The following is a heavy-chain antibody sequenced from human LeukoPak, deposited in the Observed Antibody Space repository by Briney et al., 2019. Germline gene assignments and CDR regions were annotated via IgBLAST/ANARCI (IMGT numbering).Heavy chain of an antibody. D-gene: IGHD5-18*01. CDR3: AKVGYSYGLDY. Sequence: PGGSLRLSCAASGFTFSNYVMIWVRQAPGKGLEWVAVISYDGSNKYYADSVKGRFTISRDNSKNTLYLQMNSLRAEDTAVYYCAKVGYSYGLDYWGQGTLVTVSS. CDR1: GFTFSNYV. J-gene: IGHJ4*02. CDR2: ISYDGSNK. V-gene: IGHV3-30*18.